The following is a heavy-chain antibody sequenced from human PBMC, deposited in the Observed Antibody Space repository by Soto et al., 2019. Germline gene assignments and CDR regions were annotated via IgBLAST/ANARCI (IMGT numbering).Heavy chain of an antibody. CDR3: VRDFSPRAFSGMDV. Sequence: QVQLVQSGAEVKKPGASVKVSCKASGYTFTSYGISWVRQAPGQGLEWMGWISAYTGNTNNAQKLQGRVTMTTDTSTSTAYMELRRLRFDDTAVYYCVRDFSPRAFSGMDVWGQGTTVTVSS. J-gene: IGHJ6*02. CDR2: ISAYTGNT. V-gene: IGHV1-18*01. CDR1: GYTFTSYG.